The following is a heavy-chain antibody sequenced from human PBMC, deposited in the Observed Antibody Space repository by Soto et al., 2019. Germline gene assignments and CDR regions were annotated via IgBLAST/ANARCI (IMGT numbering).Heavy chain of an antibody. CDR2: MSPYNGNT. V-gene: IGHV1-8*02. D-gene: IGHD1-26*01. J-gene: IGHJ4*02. CDR3: AREISGSYRFDY. CDR1: GYTFTSYG. Sequence: ASVKVSCKASGYTFTSYGISWVRQAPGQGLEWMGWMSPYNGNTDYAQKFQGRVTMTRNTSISTVYMELSSLRSEDTAVYYCAREISGSYRFDYWGQGTLVTVSS.